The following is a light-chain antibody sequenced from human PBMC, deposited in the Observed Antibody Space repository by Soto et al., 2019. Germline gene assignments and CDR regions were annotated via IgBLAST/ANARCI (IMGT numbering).Light chain of an antibody. V-gene: IGLV2-8*01. CDR2: AVN. Sequence: QSALTQLPSASGSPGQSVTISCTGTSSDVGGYNYVSWYQQYPGKAPKLMIYAVNTRPSGVPDRFSGSKSGNTASLTVSGLRAEDEADYYCSSYAGNNNVVFGGGTKLTVL. J-gene: IGLJ2*01. CDR1: SSDVGGYNY. CDR3: SSYAGNNNVV.